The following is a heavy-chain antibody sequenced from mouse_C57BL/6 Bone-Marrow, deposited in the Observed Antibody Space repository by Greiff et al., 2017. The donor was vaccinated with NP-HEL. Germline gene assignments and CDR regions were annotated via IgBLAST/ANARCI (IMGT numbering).Heavy chain of an antibody. D-gene: IGHD2-2*01. CDR3: ARHDGYDESAMDY. V-gene: IGHV5-2*01. CDR2: INSDGGST. J-gene: IGHJ4*01. CDR1: EYEFPSHD. Sequence: EVKLMESGGGLVQPGESLKLSCESNEYEFPSHDMSWVRKTPEKRLELVAAINSDGGSTYYPDTMERRFIISRDNTKPTLYLQMSSLRSEDTALYYCARHDGYDESAMDYWGQGTSVTVSS.